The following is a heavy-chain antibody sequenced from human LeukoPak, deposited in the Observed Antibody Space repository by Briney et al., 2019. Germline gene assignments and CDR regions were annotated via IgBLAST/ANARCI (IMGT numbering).Heavy chain of an antibody. CDR2: ISGSGSST. Sequence: GGSLRLSCAASGFTFSDYYMSWIRQAPGKGLEWVSGISGSGSSTYYADSVKGRFTLSRDYPKNTLYLQMNSLRAEDTAVYFCAKYSGSYYYPPNWDSWGQGTLVTVSS. V-gene: IGHV3-23*01. J-gene: IGHJ4*02. CDR1: GFTFSDYY. D-gene: IGHD1-26*01. CDR3: AKYSGSYYYPPNWDS.